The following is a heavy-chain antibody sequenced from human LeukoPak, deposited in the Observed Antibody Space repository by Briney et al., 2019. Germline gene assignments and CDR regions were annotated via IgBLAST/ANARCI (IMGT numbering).Heavy chain of an antibody. J-gene: IGHJ3*02. CDR2: INHSGST. D-gene: IGHD2-2*01. V-gene: IGHV4-34*01. CDR3: ARPRRTRSFDI. Sequence: SENLSLTCAVYGGSFSGYYWSWIRQPPGKGLEWIGEINHSGSTNYNPSLKSRVTISVDTSKNQFSLKLSSVTAADTAVYYCARPRRTRSFDIWGQGTMVTVSS. CDR1: GGSFSGYY.